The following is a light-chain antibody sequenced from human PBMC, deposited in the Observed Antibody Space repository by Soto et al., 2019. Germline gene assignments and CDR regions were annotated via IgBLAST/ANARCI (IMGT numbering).Light chain of an antibody. CDR3: QHYGSSLWT. V-gene: IGKV3-20*01. J-gene: IGKJ1*01. CDR1: QSVSGY. CDR2: GVS. Sequence: EIVLTQSPGTLSLSPGERVTLSCRASQSVSGYLAWYQQKPGQAPRLLIYGVSSRATGIPDRFSGSGSGTDFTLTITRLEPEDFAVYYCQHYGSSLWTFGQGTKVEIK.